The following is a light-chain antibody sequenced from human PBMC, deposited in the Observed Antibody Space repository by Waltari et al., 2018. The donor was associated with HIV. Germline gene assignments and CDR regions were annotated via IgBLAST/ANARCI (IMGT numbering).Light chain of an antibody. Sequence: QSVLTQPPSASGPPGPRVTISCSGSSPNIRINPVNRYQQFPGTAPKLLIYTNNQRPSGVPKRFSASKSGTSASLAISRLQSEDEADYYCEAWDDSLNGVVFGGGTKLTVL. CDR2: TNN. J-gene: IGLJ2*01. CDR1: SPNIRINP. V-gene: IGLV1-44*01. CDR3: EAWDDSLNGVV.